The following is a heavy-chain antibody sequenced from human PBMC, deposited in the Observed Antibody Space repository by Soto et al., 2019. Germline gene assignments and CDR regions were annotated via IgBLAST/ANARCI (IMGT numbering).Heavy chain of an antibody. Sequence: QVQLVQSGAEVKKPGSSVKVSCKASGGTFSSYTISWVRQAPGQGLEWMGRIIPILGIANYAQKFQGRVTITADKSTSTAYMELCSLRSEDTAVYYCAREMTVGRGRTYGMDVWGQGTTVTVSS. CDR3: AREMTVGRGRTYGMDV. V-gene: IGHV1-69*08. CDR1: GGTFSSYT. D-gene: IGHD2-15*01. J-gene: IGHJ6*02. CDR2: IIPILGIA.